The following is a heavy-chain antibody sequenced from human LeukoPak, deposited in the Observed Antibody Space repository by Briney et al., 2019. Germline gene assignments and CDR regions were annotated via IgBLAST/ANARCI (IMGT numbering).Heavy chain of an antibody. Sequence: SETLSLTCTVSGGSISSYYWSWIRQPAGKGLEWIGRIYTSGNTNYNPSLKSRVSISVDTSKSQFSLNLRSVTAADTAMYYCARATRVRGANYMDVWGKGTTVTISS. CDR1: GGSISSYY. J-gene: IGHJ6*03. D-gene: IGHD3-10*01. V-gene: IGHV4-4*07. CDR3: ARATRVRGANYMDV. CDR2: IYTSGNT.